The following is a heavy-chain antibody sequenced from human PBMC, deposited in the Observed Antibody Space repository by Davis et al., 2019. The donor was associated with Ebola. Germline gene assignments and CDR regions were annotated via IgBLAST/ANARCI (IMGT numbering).Heavy chain of an antibody. CDR1: GYTFTSYY. J-gene: IGHJ6*02. CDR3: ARGLWFTGPPTYGLDV. V-gene: IGHV1-46*01. Sequence: ASVKVSCKASGYTFTSYYMHWVRQAPGQGLDWMGIIHPIGGSTNYAQKFQGRVTMTRDTSTSTVYMDLSSLRSEDTAVYYCARGLWFTGPPTYGLDVWGQGTTVTVSS. D-gene: IGHD3-10*01. CDR2: IHPIGGST.